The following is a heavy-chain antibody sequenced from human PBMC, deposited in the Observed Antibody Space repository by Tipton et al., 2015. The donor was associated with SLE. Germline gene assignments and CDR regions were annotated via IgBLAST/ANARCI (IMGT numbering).Heavy chain of an antibody. Sequence: TLSLTCTVSGGAISSYYWSWIRQPPGKGLEWIGYIYYSGNTHYNPSLKSRVTILVDTSKNQFSLKLNSVTAADTAVYYCASRGETSRDGDDAFDIWGQGTMVTVSA. J-gene: IGHJ3*02. CDR2: IYYSGNT. CDR3: ASRGETSRDGDDAFDI. D-gene: IGHD2-2*01. V-gene: IGHV4-59*07. CDR1: GGAISSYY.